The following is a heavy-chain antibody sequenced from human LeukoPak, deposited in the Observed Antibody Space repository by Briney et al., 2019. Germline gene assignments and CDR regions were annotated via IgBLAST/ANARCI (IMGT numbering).Heavy chain of an antibody. D-gene: IGHD3-10*01. CDR1: GFTFSDYY. V-gene: IGHV3-11*05. CDR3: AREGGYGSGRGWFDP. J-gene: IGHJ5*02. Sequence: GGSLRLSCAASGFTFSDYYMTWIRQAPGKGLEGVSYISSSSSYTEYADSVKGRFTISRDNAKNSVYLQMNSLRADDTAVYYCAREGGYGSGRGWFDPWGQGTLVTVSS. CDR2: ISSSSSYT.